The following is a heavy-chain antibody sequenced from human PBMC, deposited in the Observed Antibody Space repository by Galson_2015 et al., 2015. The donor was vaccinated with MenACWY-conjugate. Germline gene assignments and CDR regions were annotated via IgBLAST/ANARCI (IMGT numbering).Heavy chain of an antibody. D-gene: IGHD2-21*02. CDR2: VNNRGST. J-gene: IGHJ1*01. CDR1: GGSFSGSY. CDR3: VRVAYCGGDCYTPTRAEYYRH. Sequence: ETLSLTCAVYGGSFSGSYWSWIRHSPGKGLEWIGEVNNRGSTSYNASLKSRVTILIDTSKNQFSLSLSSVTAADTAVYYCVRVAYCGGDCYTPTRAEYYRHWGQGTLVIVSS. V-gene: IGHV4-34*01.